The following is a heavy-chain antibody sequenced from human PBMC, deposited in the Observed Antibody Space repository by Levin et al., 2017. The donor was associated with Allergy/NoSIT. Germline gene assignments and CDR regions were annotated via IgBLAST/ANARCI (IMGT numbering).Heavy chain of an antibody. CDR3: ARAPYYDYVWGSLYYFDY. CDR2: INHSGST. Sequence: SETLSLTCAVYGGSFSGYYWSWIRQPPGQGLAWIGEINHSGSTNYNPSLKSRVTISVDTSKNQFSLKLSSVTAADTAVYYCARAPYYDYVWGSLYYFDYWGQGTLVTVSS. D-gene: IGHD3-16*01. J-gene: IGHJ4*02. V-gene: IGHV4-34*01. CDR1: GGSFSGYY.